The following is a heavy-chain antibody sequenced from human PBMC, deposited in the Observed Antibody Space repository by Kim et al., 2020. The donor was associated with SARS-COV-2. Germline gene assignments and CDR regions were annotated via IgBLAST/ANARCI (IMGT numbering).Heavy chain of an antibody. J-gene: IGHJ3*02. D-gene: IGHD6-19*01. CDR1: GGSFSGYY. Sequence: SETLSLTCAVYGGSFSGYYWSWIRQPPGKGLEWIGEINHSGSTNYNPSLKSRVTISVDTSKNQFSLKLSSVTAADTAVYYCARFQAVAIDAFDIWGQGTMVTVSS. CDR3: ARFQAVAIDAFDI. V-gene: IGHV4-34*01. CDR2: INHSGST.